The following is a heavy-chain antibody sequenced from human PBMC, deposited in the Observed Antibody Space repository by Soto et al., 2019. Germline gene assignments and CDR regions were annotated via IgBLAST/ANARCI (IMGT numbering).Heavy chain of an antibody. D-gene: IGHD4-17*01. CDR1: GYTFTRYG. Sequence: QGQLVQSGPEVKKPGASVKVSCKASGYTFTRYGISWVRQAPGQGLEWMGWISGYNGDTNYAQKVQGRVTMTIDTSTSTAYMELRSLTSDDTAIYYCARDHRWGYEYGDYGDSWGQGTLVTVSS. V-gene: IGHV1-18*01. CDR3: ARDHRWGYEYGDYGDS. CDR2: ISGYNGDT. J-gene: IGHJ4*02.